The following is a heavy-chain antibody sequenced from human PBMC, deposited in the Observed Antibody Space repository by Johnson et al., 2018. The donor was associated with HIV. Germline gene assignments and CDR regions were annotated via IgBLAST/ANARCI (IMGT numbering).Heavy chain of an antibody. J-gene: IGHJ3*02. CDR2: ISFDGGTK. CDR3: ARGRISMKVGDLGGGGFDS. CDR1: GLNFSDYS. D-gene: IGHD3-22*01. V-gene: IGHV3-30*04. Sequence: QVQLVESGGGVVQPGRSMRLSCAASGLNFSDYSMHWVRQAPGKGLEWVAIISFDGGTKYYADSVKGRFTISRDNSNNTLYLQMNSLRVEDTAVYLGARGRISMKVGDLGGGGFDSWGQGTKVTVSS.